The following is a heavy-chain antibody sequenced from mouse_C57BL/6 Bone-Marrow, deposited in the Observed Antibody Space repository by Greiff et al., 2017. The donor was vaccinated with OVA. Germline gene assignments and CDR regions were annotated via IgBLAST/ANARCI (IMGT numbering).Heavy chain of an antibody. Sequence: EVQLVESGGGLMKPGGSLKLSCAASGFTFSSYAMSWVRQTPEKRLEWVATISDGGSYTYYPDNVKGRFTISRDNAKNNLYLQMSHLKSEDTAMYYCARDITTVVPFAYWGQGTLVTVSA. V-gene: IGHV5-4*01. D-gene: IGHD1-1*01. CDR1: GFTFSSYA. CDR3: ARDITTVVPFAY. CDR2: ISDGGSYT. J-gene: IGHJ3*01.